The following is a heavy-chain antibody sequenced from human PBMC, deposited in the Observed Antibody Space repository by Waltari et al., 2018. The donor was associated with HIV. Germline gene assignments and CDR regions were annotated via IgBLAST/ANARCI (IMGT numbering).Heavy chain of an antibody. J-gene: IGHJ3*02. Sequence: EVQLVESGGGLVQPGGSLRLSCATSGFKFDDYAIHWGRQAPGKGLGWVAGISWNSDNIGYADSGKGRFTISRDNAKNSLSLQMNNLRAEDTALYYCAKVGMTTLTSYAVDIWGQGTMVTVSS. D-gene: IGHD3-9*01. CDR1: GFKFDDYA. CDR3: AKVGMTTLTSYAVDI. V-gene: IGHV3-9*01. CDR2: ISWNSDNI.